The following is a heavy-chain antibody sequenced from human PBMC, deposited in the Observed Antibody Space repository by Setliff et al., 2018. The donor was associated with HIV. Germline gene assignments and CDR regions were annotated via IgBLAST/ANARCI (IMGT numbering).Heavy chain of an antibody. D-gene: IGHD3-16*01. Sequence: PGGSLRLSCAASGFTFSTYGMHWVRQAPGKGLEWVAVISYDGSNKYYADSVKGRFTISRDNSKNSVYLQMNSLRAEDTAVYYCARDEATGGVDYWGQGTLVTVSS. CDR3: ARDEATGGVDY. V-gene: IGHV3-30*03. CDR2: ISYDGSNK. CDR1: GFTFSTYG. J-gene: IGHJ4*02.